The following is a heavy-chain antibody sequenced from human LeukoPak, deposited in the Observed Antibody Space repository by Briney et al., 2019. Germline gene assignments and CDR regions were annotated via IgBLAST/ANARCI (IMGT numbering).Heavy chain of an antibody. CDR1: GGTISSGSYY. D-gene: IGHD5-24*01. CDR2: IYTSGST. V-gene: IGHV4-61*02. CDR3: ASARDGYNWSY. J-gene: IGHJ4*02. Sequence: SETLSLTCTVSGGTISSGSYYWSWIRQPAGKGLEWIGRIYTSGSTNYNPSLKSRVILSVDTSKNQFSLKLSSGTAADTAVYYCASARDGYNWSYWGQGTLVTVSS.